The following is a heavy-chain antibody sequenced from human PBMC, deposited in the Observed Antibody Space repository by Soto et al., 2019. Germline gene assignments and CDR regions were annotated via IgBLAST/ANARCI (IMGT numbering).Heavy chain of an antibody. Sequence: EVQLVESGGGLVQPGGSLRLSCAASGVTVSNNYMSWVRQAPGKGLEWVSVIYSGGRTYYADSVKGRFIISRDSSKNTLYLQMNSLRAEDTAVNYCARDTYDDYRGQGTLVTVSS. CDR2: IYSGGRT. J-gene: IGHJ4*02. CDR3: ARDTYDDY. V-gene: IGHV3-66*01. D-gene: IGHD3-3*01. CDR1: GVTVSNNY.